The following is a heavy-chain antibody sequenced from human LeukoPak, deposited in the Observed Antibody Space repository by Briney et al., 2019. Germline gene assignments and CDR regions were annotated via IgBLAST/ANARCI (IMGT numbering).Heavy chain of an antibody. Sequence: GRSLRLSCAASGFTFSSYAMNWVRQAPGKGLEWVANIDPDGSETQYVGSVKGRFTTSRDNAKNSLYLQMNSLRAEDTAIYYCARIWYFGDNNWRYFDYWGQGTLVTVSS. V-gene: IGHV3-7*01. J-gene: IGHJ4*02. CDR3: ARIWYFGDNNWRYFDY. D-gene: IGHD1-20*01. CDR2: IDPDGSET. CDR1: GFTFSSYA.